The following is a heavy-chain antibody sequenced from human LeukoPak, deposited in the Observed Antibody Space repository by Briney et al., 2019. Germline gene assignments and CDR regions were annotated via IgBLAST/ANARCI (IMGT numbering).Heavy chain of an antibody. CDR2: INHSGSA. Sequence: SETLSLTCAVYGGSSSGYYWSWIRQTAGKGLEWIGEINHSGSAKYNPSLKSRVSISVTLSKNQFSLDLSSVTAADTAVYYCARGQALYSDASGYYAGGFYYFDKWGQGTLVTVPS. CDR1: GGSSSGYY. CDR3: ARGQALYSDASGYYAGGFYYFDK. V-gene: IGHV4-34*01. J-gene: IGHJ4*02. D-gene: IGHD3-22*01.